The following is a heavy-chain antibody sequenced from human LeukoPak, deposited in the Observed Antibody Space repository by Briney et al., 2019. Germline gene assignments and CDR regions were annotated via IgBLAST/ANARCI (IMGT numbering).Heavy chain of an antibody. D-gene: IGHD4-17*01. J-gene: IGHJ4*02. V-gene: IGHV3-21*01. CDR3: ASDSQYDDSGSSFDY. Sequence: GGSLRLSCAASGFTFSSYTLNWVRQAPGKGLEWVSSISSSSTYIYYADSVRGRFTISRDNAKNSLFLQMDSLRAEDTALYYCASDSQYDDSGSSFDYWGQGNLVTVSS. CDR1: GFTFSSYT. CDR2: ISSSSTYI.